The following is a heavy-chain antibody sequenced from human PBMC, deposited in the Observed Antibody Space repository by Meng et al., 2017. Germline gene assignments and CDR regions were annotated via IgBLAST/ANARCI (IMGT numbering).Heavy chain of an antibody. D-gene: IGHD3-22*01. Sequence: QGQLQEWGAGLLKPSETLSLTCAVYGGSFSGYYWSWIRQPPGKGLEWIGEINHSGSTNYNPSLKSRVTISVDTSKNQFSLKLSSVTAADTAVYYCARVGSYDSSGYYPNYYFDYWGQGTLVTVAS. CDR2: INHSGST. J-gene: IGHJ4*02. V-gene: IGHV4-34*01. CDR1: GGSFSGYY. CDR3: ARVGSYDSSGYYPNYYFDY.